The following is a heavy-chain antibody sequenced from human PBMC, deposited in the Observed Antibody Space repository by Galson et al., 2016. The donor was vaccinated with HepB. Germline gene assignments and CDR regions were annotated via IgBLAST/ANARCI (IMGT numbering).Heavy chain of an antibody. Sequence: SETLSLTCAVYGGSFNGYYWSWIRQPPGKGLEWIGAITHSGRSYYNPSLKSRVTISIDTSKNQFSLRLYPVTAADTAVYYCARLIGDYFDSWGQGNLVTVSS. J-gene: IGHJ4*02. CDR3: ARLIGDYFDS. CDR1: GGSFNGYY. CDR2: ITHSGRS. V-gene: IGHV4-34*01.